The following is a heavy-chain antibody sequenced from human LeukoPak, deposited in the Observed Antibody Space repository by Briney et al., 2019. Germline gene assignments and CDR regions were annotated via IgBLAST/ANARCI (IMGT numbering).Heavy chain of an antibody. CDR3: ARELGRGSGSLYYGMDV. CDR2: ISYDGSNK. J-gene: IGHJ6*04. Sequence: GGSLRLSCAASGFTFSSYAMHWVRQAPGKGLEWVAVISYDGSNKYYADSVKGRFTISRDNFKNTLYLQMNSLRAEDTAVYYCARELGRGSGSLYYGMDVWGKGTTVTVSS. D-gene: IGHD3-10*01. V-gene: IGHV3-30*04. CDR1: GFTFSSYA.